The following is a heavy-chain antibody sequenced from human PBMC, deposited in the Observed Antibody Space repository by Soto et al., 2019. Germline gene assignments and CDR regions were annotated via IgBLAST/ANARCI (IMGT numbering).Heavy chain of an antibody. CDR3: ARTFIAAARRLGGWYFDL. V-gene: IGHV4-4*02. CDR1: GGSISSSNW. CDR2: IYHSGST. J-gene: IGHJ2*01. Sequence: QVQLQESGPGLVKPSGNLSLTCAVSGGSISSSNWWSWVRQPPGKGLEWIGEIYHSGSTNYNPSLKSRVPISVDQSKNQFSLKLSSGTAADTAVYYCARTFIAAARRLGGWYFDLWGRGTLVPVSS. D-gene: IGHD6-13*01.